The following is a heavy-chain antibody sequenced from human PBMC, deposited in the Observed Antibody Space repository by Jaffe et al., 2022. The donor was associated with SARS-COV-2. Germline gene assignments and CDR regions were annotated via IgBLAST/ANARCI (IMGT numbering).Heavy chain of an antibody. D-gene: IGHD3-3*01. V-gene: IGHV3-13*01. CDR1: GFTFSSYD. Sequence: EVQLVESGGGLVQPGGSLRLSCAASGFTFSSYDMHWVRQATGKGLEWVSAIGTAGDTYYPGSVKGRFTISRENAKNSLYLQMNSLRAGDTAVYYCARGPAQYYDFWKSNYGMDVWGQGTTVTVSS. CDR2: IGTAGDT. J-gene: IGHJ6*02. CDR3: ARGPAQYYDFWKSNYGMDV.